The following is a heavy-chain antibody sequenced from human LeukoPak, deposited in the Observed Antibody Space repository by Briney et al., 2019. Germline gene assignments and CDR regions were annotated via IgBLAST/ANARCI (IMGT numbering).Heavy chain of an antibody. CDR3: ARDDCSSISCYHNWFDP. CDR2: IKQDGSEQ. V-gene: IGHV3-7*01. Sequence: GGSLRHSCAASGFNFSSYWMSWVRQAPGRGREWVANIKQDGSEQYYVDSVKGRFTISRDNAKNSLYRQMNSLRAEDTAVYYCARDDCSSISCYHNWFDPWGQGTLVTVSS. D-gene: IGHD2-2*01. CDR1: GFNFSSYW. J-gene: IGHJ5*02.